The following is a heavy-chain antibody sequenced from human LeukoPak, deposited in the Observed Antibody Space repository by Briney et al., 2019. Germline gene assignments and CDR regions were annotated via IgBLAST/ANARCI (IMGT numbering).Heavy chain of an antibody. CDR2: INSDGSST. CDR1: GFTSSSYW. D-gene: IGHD3-22*01. CDR3: ARSAGYYDSSGYWPSDAFDI. V-gene: IGHV3-74*01. Sequence: PGGSLRLXCAASGFTSSSYWMHWVRQAPGKGLVWVSRINSDGSSTSYADSVKGRFTISRDNAKNTLYLQMNSLRAEDTAVYYCARSAGYYDSSGYWPSDAFDIWGQGTMVTVSS. J-gene: IGHJ3*02.